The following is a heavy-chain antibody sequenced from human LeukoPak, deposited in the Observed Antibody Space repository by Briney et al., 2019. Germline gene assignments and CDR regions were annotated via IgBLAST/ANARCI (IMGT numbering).Heavy chain of an antibody. Sequence: SETLSLTCAVYGGSFSGYYWSWIRQPPGKGLEWMGEISHSGSTNYNPSLKSRVTISLDTSKNQFSLKLSSVTAADTAVYYCARATWVYGMDVWGQGTTVTVSS. CDR2: ISHSGST. CDR3: ARATWVYGMDV. CDR1: GGSFSGYY. V-gene: IGHV4-34*01. J-gene: IGHJ6*02.